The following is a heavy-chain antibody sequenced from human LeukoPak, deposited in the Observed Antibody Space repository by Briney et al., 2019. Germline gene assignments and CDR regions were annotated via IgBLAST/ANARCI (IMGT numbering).Heavy chain of an antibody. CDR2: VWDDGSNK. J-gene: IGHJ4*02. V-gene: IGHV3-33*01. Sequence: GESLRLSCAASGFTFSAYGMHWVRQAPGKGLEWVAVVWDDGSNKFYADSVKGQFTISRDNSKNTLYLQMNSLRAEDTAVYYCARAMTRTAMVTSDYWGQGTLVTVSS. CDR1: GFTFSAYG. D-gene: IGHD5-18*01. CDR3: ARAMTRTAMVTSDY.